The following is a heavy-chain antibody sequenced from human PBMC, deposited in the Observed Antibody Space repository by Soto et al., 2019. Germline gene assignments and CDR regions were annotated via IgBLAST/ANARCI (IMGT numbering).Heavy chain of an antibody. CDR2: MNPNSGNT. Sequence: QVQLVQSGAEVKKPGASVKVSCKASGYTFTSYDINWVRQATGQGLEWMGWMNPNSGNTGYAQKFQGRVTMTRNTSISTDYMERSSLRSEDTAVYYCARVVNTVTRGALGYWGQGTLVTVSS. V-gene: IGHV1-8*01. J-gene: IGHJ4*02. CDR3: ARVVNTVTRGALGY. D-gene: IGHD4-17*01. CDR1: GYTFTSYD.